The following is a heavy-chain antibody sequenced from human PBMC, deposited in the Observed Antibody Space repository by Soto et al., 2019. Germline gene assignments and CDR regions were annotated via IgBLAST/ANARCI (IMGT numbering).Heavy chain of an antibody. V-gene: IGHV5-51*01. Sequence: PGESLKISCKGSGYSFASYWIAWVRQMPGKGLQWMGIIYPGTSESKYSPSFQGQVTISVDKSISTAYLQWNSLKASDTAIYYCARHQGTSGWPAPFDYWAQGTLVTVSS. CDR3: ARHQGTSGWPAPFDY. J-gene: IGHJ4*02. CDR2: IYPGTSES. D-gene: IGHD6-19*01. CDR1: GYSFASYW.